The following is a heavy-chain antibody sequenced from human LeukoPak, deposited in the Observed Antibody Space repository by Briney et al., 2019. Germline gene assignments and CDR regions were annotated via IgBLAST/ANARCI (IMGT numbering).Heavy chain of an antibody. J-gene: IGHJ4*02. CDR2: INPSGGST. Sequence: GASVKVSCKASGYTFTSYYMHWVRQAPGQGLEWMGIINPSGGSTSYAQKFQGRVTMTRDTSTSTVYMELSSLRSEDTAVYYCARDPAYCGGDCYSVFDYWGQGTPVTVSS. V-gene: IGHV1-46*01. D-gene: IGHD2-21*02. CDR3: ARDPAYCGGDCYSVFDY. CDR1: GYTFTSYY.